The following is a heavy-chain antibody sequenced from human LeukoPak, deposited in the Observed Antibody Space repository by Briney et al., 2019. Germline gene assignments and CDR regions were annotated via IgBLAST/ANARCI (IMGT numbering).Heavy chain of an antibody. D-gene: IGHD6-19*01. J-gene: IGHJ4*02. CDR2: IYTSGST. CDR3: ARDLSSGWYGESDY. V-gene: IGHV4-4*07. CDR1: GGSISSYY. Sequence: PSETLSLTCTVSGGSISSYYWSWIRQPAGKGLEWIGRIYTSGSTNYNPSLKSRVTMSVDTSKNQFSLKLSSVTAADTAVYYCARDLSSGWYGESDYWGQGTLVTVSS.